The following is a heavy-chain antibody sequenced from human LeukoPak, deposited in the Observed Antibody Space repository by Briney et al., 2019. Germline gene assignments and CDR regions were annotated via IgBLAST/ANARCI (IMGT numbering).Heavy chain of an antibody. V-gene: IGHV4-59*08. CDR2: INYIRTT. CDR1: GGSISSYY. D-gene: IGHD6-13*01. J-gene: IGHJ6*02. CDR3: ARSYSSSDHYYYYGMDV. Sequence: PSETLSLTCTVSGGSISSYYWNWIRQPPGKGLEWIGYINYIRTTDYNPSLKSRVTISLDTSKNRFSLKLSSVTAADTAMYYCARSYSSSDHYYYYGMDVWGQGTTVTVSS.